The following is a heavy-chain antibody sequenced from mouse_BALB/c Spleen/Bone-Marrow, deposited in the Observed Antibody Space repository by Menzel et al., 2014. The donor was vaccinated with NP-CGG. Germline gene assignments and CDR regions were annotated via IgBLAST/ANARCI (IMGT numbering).Heavy chain of an antibody. V-gene: IGHV14-3*02. CDR3: ASYYYGHYFDY. CDR2: IDPANGNT. J-gene: IGHJ2*01. D-gene: IGHD1-1*01. CDR1: GFSIKDTY. Sequence: VQLQQSGAELVKPGASVKLSCTASGFSIKDTYMHWVKQRPVQGLEWIGRIDPANGNTKYDPKFQGKATITADTSSNTAYLQLSSLTSEDTAVYYCASYYYGHYFDYWGQGTTLTVSS.